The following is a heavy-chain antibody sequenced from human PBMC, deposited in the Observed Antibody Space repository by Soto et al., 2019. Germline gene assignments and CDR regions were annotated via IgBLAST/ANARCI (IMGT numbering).Heavy chain of an antibody. V-gene: IGHV4-34*01. CDR2: INHSGST. D-gene: IGHD2-15*01. Sequence: PSETLSLTCAVYGGSFSGYYWSWIRQPPGKGLEWIGEINHSGSTNYNPSLKSRVTISVGTSKNLFSLKLSSVTAADTAVYYCARGRAYCSGGSCYYYYYYGMDVWGQGTTVT. J-gene: IGHJ6*02. CDR1: GGSFSGYY. CDR3: ARGRAYCSGGSCYYYYYYGMDV.